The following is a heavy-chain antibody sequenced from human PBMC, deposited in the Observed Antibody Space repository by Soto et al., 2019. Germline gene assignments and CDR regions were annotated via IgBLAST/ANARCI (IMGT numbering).Heavy chain of an antibody. CDR2: IYTSGST. V-gene: IGHV4-4*07. D-gene: IGHD6-6*01. CDR1: GGSISSYY. Sequence: QVQLQESGPGLVKPSETLSLTCTVSGGSISSYYWSWIRQPAGKGLEWIGRIYTSGSTNYNPSLTSRVTMSVATSKNQFSLKLSSVTAADTAVYYCARVRIAARTGAYGMDVWGQGTTVTVSS. CDR3: ARVRIAARTGAYGMDV. J-gene: IGHJ6*02.